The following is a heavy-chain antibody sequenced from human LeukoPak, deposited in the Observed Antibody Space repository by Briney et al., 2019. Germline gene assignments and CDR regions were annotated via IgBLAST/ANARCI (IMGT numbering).Heavy chain of an antibody. CDR1: GFTFSNYW. D-gene: IGHD3-22*01. J-gene: IGHJ4*02. CDR3: TKESTYYYDSSD. Sequence: PGWSLRLSCAASGFTFSNYWMYWVRQVPGKGLVWVSRISPDGKDTSHADSVKGRFTISRDNAKNTLYLQMNSLRVEDTAIYHCTKESTYYYDSSDWGQGTLVTVSS. V-gene: IGHV3-74*01. CDR2: ISPDGKDT.